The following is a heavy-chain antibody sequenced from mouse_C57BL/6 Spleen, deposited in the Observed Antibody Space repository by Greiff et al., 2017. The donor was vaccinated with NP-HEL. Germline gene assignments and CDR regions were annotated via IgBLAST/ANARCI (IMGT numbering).Heavy chain of an antibody. Sequence: QVQLKQSGAELVKPGASVKISCKASGYAFSSYWMNWVKQRPGKGLEWIGQIYPGDGDTNYNGKFKGKATLTADKSSSTAYMQLSSLTSEDSAVYFCARDDYTYWYFDVWGTGTTVTVSS. CDR3: ARDDYTYWYFDV. J-gene: IGHJ1*03. D-gene: IGHD2-4*01. V-gene: IGHV1-80*01. CDR2: IYPGDGDT. CDR1: GYAFSSYW.